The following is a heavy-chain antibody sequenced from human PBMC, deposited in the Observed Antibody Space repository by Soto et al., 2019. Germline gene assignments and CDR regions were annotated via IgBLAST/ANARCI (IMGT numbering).Heavy chain of an antibody. J-gene: IGHJ4*02. CDR2: IYSSGST. CDR3: ARDIRGYSRAFDY. CDR1: GDSVTSDSYY. V-gene: IGHV4-61*01. Sequence: SETLSLTCTVSGDSVTSDSYYWTWIRQPPGKGLGWIGHIYSSGSTKYNPSLQSRVTISLDTSSNQFSLELTSVTAADTAIYYCARDIRGYSRAFDYWGQGTLVTVSS. D-gene: IGHD5-18*01.